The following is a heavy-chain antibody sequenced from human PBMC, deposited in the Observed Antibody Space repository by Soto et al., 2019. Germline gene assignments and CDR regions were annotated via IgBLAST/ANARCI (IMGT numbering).Heavy chain of an antibody. Sequence: GESLKISCKGSGYSFPNYWIGWVRQMPGKGLEWMGIIYPDDSDTRYSPSFQGLVTISADKSITTAYLQWSSLKASDTAMYYCARHSHCASHYWAFDICGRGTMGIVSS. V-gene: IGHV5-51*01. D-gene: IGHD2-21*01. J-gene: IGHJ3*02. CDR2: IYPDDSDT. CDR3: ARHSHCASHYWAFDI. CDR1: GYSFPNYW.